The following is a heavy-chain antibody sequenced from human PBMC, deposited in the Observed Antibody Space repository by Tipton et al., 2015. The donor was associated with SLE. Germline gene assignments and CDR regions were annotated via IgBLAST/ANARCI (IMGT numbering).Heavy chain of an antibody. J-gene: IGHJ5*02. CDR2: ISESGLT. CDR1: GGFIIGFY. Sequence: TLSLTCSVSGGFIIGFYWIWIRQPPGRELEWIGYISESGLTKYNPSLKSRVTMSVDTSKNEFSLNLDSLTTADTAMYYCARLRTSWNWFDPWGQGTLVTVSS. V-gene: IGHV4-59*01. D-gene: IGHD3-10*01. CDR3: ARLRTSWNWFDP.